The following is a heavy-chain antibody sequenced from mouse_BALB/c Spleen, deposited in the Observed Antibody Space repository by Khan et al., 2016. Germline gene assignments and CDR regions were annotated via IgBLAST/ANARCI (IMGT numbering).Heavy chain of an antibody. Sequence: VQLKQSGPELVKPGASVKISCKTSGYTFTEYTMHWVKQSHGKSLEWIGGINPNNGGTSYNQKFKGKATLTVDKSSSTAYMELRSLTSEDSAVFYGAISGGYYCNPAWFAYWGQGTLVTVSA. CDR1: GYTFTEYT. J-gene: IGHJ3*01. CDR2: INPNNGGT. V-gene: IGHV1-18*01. CDR3: AISGGYYCNPAWFAY. D-gene: IGHD2-1*01.